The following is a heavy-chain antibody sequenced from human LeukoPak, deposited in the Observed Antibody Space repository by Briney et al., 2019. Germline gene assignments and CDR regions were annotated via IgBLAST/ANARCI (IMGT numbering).Heavy chain of an antibody. Sequence: ASVKVSCKASGFTFTNYGITWVRQAPGQGLEWMGWISAYNGNTNYAQKFQGRVTMTTDTSTSTAYMELRSLRSDDTAVYYCARTGKGPSDYWGQGTLVTISS. CDR1: GFTFTNYG. V-gene: IGHV1-18*01. CDR3: ARTGKGPSDY. D-gene: IGHD1-14*01. CDR2: ISAYNGNT. J-gene: IGHJ4*02.